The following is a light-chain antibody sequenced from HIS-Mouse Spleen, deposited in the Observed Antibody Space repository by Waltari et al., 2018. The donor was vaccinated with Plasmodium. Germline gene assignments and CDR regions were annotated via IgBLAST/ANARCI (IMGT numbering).Light chain of an antibody. CDR1: ALPKQY. Sequence: SYELTQPPSVSVSPGQTARITCSGDALPKQYAYWYQQKPGQAPVLVINKDSAGPSGIHERFSGSSSGTTVTLTISGVQAEDEADYYCQSADSSGTPNWVFGGGTKLTVL. CDR3: QSADSSGTPNWV. CDR2: KDS. J-gene: IGLJ3*02. V-gene: IGLV3-25*03.